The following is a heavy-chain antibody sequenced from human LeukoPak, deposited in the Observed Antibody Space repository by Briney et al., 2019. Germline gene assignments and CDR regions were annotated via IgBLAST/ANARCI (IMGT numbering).Heavy chain of an antibody. CDR1: GGSISSYY. CDR3: ARVYYYDSSGYLYYFDY. D-gene: IGHD3-22*01. J-gene: IGHJ4*02. CDR2: IYYSGST. Sequence: SETLSLTCTVSGGSISSYYWSWIRQPPGKGLEWMGYIYYSGSTNYNPSLKSRVTISVDTSKNQFSLKLSSVTAADTAVYYCARVYYYDSSGYLYYFDYWGQGTLVTVSS. V-gene: IGHV4-59*01.